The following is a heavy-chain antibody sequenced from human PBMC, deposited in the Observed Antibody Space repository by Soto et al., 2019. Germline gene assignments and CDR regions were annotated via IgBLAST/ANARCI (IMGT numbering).Heavy chain of an antibody. CDR2: IYYNDDR. CDR3: AHGDGGVALIYFDF. V-gene: IGHV2-5*01. Sequence: QITLQESGPTLVKPTQPLTLTCTFSGFSFTTAGVAVGWIRQTPGGALEWLTLIYYNDDRRFSPSLKPRITIPGATSKTQVVPSLTNVDRGDAATYLCAHGDGGVALIYFDFWGQGIPVTVSS. D-gene: IGHD2-8*02. CDR1: GFSFTTAGVA. J-gene: IGHJ4*02.